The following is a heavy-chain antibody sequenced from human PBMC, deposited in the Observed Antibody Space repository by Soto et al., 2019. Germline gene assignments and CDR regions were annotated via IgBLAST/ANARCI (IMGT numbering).Heavy chain of an antibody. V-gene: IGHV1-3*01. CDR3: ARGGQLLSVAFDI. D-gene: IGHD2-2*01. J-gene: IGHJ3*02. Sequence: QVQLRQSGAEVKKPGASVKVSCRASGYTFTRYALHWLRQAPGQRLEWMGWINAGNGITTYSQKFQGRVTITRDKSASTAYMELSSLTSEDTAVYYCARGGQLLSVAFDIWGQGTRVTVSS. CDR2: INAGNGIT. CDR1: GYTFTRYA.